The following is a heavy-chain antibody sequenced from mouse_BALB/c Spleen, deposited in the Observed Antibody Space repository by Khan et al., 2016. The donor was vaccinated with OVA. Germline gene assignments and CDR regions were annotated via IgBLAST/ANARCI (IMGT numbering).Heavy chain of an antibody. CDR2: INPSTDYT. CDR1: GYTFTTYW. V-gene: IGHV1-7*01. D-gene: IGHD2-1*01. CDR3: TRRGLDGIFAY. Sequence: VQLQQSGAELAQPGASVKMSCKTSGYTFTTYWMHWVKQRPGQGLEWIGYINPSTDYTEYNQRFTDKATLTTDKSSSTAYIQLSRRTSEDSAVYYCTRRGLDGIFAYWGQGTLVTVSA. J-gene: IGHJ3*01.